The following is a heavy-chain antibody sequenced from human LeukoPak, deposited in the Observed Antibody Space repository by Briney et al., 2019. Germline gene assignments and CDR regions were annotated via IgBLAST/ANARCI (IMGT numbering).Heavy chain of an antibody. V-gene: IGHV4-59*08. Sequence: SETLSLTCSVSGASISSYYWSWIRQPPGKGLEWIGHIYDSGSTKYSPSLKSRVTISVDTSKNQFSLTLSSVTAADTAVYYCAAHTAGRGSGYWGQGILVAVSS. CDR2: IYDSGST. CDR1: GASISSYY. D-gene: IGHD5-12*01. J-gene: IGHJ4*02. CDR3: AAHTAGRGSGY.